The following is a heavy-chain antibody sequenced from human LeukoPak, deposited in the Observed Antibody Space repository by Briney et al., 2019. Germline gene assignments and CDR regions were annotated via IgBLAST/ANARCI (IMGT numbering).Heavy chain of an antibody. J-gene: IGHJ4*02. D-gene: IGHD6-13*01. CDR3: ARVRRQLVYFDY. V-gene: IGHV1-18*01. CDR2: ISAYNGNT. Sequence: ASVKVSCKASGYTFTSYGISWARQAPGRWLEWMGWISAYNGNTNYAQKLQGRVTMTTDTSTSTAYMELRSLRSDDTAVYYCARVRRQLVYFDYWGQGTLVTVSS. CDR1: GYTFTSYG.